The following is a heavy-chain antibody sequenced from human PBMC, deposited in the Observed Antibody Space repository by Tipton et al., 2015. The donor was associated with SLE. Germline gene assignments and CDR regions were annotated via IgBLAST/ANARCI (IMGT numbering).Heavy chain of an antibody. D-gene: IGHD3-16*01. V-gene: IGHV4-4*09. CDR3: AREEGRGDAFDI. CDR2: ISTSGST. CDR1: LGSISSYY. Sequence: LRLSCTVSLGSISSYYWSWIRQPPGKELEWIGYISTSGSTNYNPSLKSRVTISVDMSKNQLSLNVTSVTAADTAVYYCAREEGRGDAFDIWGQGTMVTVSS. J-gene: IGHJ3*02.